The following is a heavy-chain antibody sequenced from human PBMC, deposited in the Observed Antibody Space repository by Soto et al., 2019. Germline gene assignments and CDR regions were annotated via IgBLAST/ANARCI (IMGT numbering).Heavy chain of an antibody. CDR2: ISSRSKTI. D-gene: IGHD1-26*01. V-gene: IGHV3-48*02. CDR1: GFTFSDYS. Sequence: VSLRLSCAASGFTFSDYSMNWVRQAPGKGLEWVLYISSRSKTIYYADSAKGRFTISRDNAKDLLYLQMSSLRDEDTAVYYCAREDILGARSFDYWGQGTQVTVSS. CDR3: AREDILGARSFDY. J-gene: IGHJ4*02.